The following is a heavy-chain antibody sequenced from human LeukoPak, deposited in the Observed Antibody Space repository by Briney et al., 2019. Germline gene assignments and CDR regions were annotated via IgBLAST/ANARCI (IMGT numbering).Heavy chain of an antibody. CDR3: ASPWPRDY. J-gene: IGHJ4*02. V-gene: IGHV3-53*01. CDR1: GFTVSSNY. Sequence: GGSLRLSCAASGFTVSSNYMSWVRQAPGKGLGWFSVIYSGGSTYYADSVKGRFTISRDNSKNTLYLQMNSLRAEDTAVYYCASPWPRDYWGQGSLVTVSS. CDR2: IYSGGST.